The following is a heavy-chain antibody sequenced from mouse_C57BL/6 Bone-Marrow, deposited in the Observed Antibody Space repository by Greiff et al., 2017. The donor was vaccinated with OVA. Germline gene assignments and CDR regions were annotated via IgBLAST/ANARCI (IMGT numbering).Heavy chain of an antibody. CDR1: GYTFTSYW. J-gene: IGHJ1*03. D-gene: IGHD2-4*01. V-gene: IGHV1-72*01. Sequence: VQLQQPGAELVKPGASVKLSCKASGYTFTSYWMHWVKQRPGRGLEWIGRIDPNSGGTKYNEKFKSKATLTVDKHSSTAYMQLSSLTSEDSAVYYCAYDYDDGYWYFDVWGTGTTVTVSS. CDR2: IDPNSGGT. CDR3: AYDYDDGYWYFDV.